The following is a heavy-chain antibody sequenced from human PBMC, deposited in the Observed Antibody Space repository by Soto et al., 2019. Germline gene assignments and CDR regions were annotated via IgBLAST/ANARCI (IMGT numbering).Heavy chain of an antibody. CDR2: ISYDRSNK. CDR1: GFTFSSYG. CDR3: AKSLPPYCSGGSCYGYDAFDI. Sequence: QAGGSLRLSCAASGFTFSSYGMHWVRQAPGKGLEWVAVISYDRSNKYYADSVKGRFTISRDNSKNTLYLQMNSLRAEDTAVYYCAKSLPPYCSGGSCYGYDAFDIWGQGTMVTVSS. J-gene: IGHJ3*02. D-gene: IGHD2-15*01. V-gene: IGHV3-30*18.